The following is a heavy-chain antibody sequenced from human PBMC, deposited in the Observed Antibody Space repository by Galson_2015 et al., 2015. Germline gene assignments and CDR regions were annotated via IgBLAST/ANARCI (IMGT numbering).Heavy chain of an antibody. Sequence: TLSLTCAVYGGPFSGYYWSWIRQPPGKGLEWIGEINHSGSTNYNPSLKSRVTISVDTSKNQFSLKLSSVTAADTAVYYCASGRIAAATNYYMDVWGKGTTVTVS. CDR2: INHSGST. CDR3: ASGRIAAATNYYMDV. V-gene: IGHV4-34*01. CDR1: GGPFSGYY. D-gene: IGHD6-13*01. J-gene: IGHJ6*03.